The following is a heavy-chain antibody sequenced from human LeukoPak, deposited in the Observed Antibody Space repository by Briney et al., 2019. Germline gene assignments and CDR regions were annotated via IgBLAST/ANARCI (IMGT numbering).Heavy chain of an antibody. Sequence: SVKVSCKASGGTFSSYAISWVRQAPGQGLEWMGGIIPIFGTANYAQKFQGRVTITADESTSTAYMELSSLRSEDTAVYYCAREDVARHNWFDPWGQGTLVTVSS. CDR1: GGTFSSYA. CDR3: AREDVARHNWFDP. J-gene: IGHJ5*02. CDR2: IIPIFGTA. V-gene: IGHV1-69*13. D-gene: IGHD2-15*01.